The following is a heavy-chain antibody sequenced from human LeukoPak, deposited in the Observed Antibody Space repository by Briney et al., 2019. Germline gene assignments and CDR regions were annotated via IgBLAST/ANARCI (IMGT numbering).Heavy chain of an antibody. CDR1: GGTFSSYA. J-gene: IGHJ4*02. Sequence: GASVKVSCKASGGTFSSYAISWVRQAPGQGLEWMGRIIPILGTANYAQKFQGRVTITADESTSTAYMELSSLRSEDTAVYYCAVGTYSSGWYSGQSHFDYWGQGTLVTVSS. CDR2: IIPILGTA. D-gene: IGHD6-19*01. V-gene: IGHV1-69*11. CDR3: AVGTYSSGWYSGQSHFDY.